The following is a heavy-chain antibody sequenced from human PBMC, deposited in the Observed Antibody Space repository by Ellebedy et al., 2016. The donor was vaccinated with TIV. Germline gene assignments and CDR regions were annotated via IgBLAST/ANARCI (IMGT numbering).Heavy chain of an antibody. CDR1: GFTFSCCA. CDR2: ISADGATN. V-gene: IGHV3-30*18. CDR3: AKIVYTNRPGSYYYYGMDV. Sequence: GESLKISCAASGFTFSCCAMSWVRQAPGKGLEWVAVISADGATNYHADSVEGRFTISRDNSQNTLYLQMNSLRPEDTAVYFCAKIVYTNRPGSYYYYGMDVWGQGTTVTVSS. J-gene: IGHJ6*02. D-gene: IGHD3-10*01.